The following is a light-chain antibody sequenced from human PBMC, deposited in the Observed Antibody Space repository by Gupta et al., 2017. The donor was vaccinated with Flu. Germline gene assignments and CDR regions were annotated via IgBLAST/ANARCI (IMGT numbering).Light chain of an antibody. Sequence: DVQMTQSPSTLSASVGDRVTITCRASESISSWLAWYQQKPGEPPKLLIYKASSLESGVPSRFSGSGSGTEFTLTISSLQPDDSATYYCQQYNSYSRTFGQGTKVEIK. CDR3: QQYNSYSRT. J-gene: IGKJ1*01. CDR1: ESISSW. V-gene: IGKV1-5*03. CDR2: KAS.